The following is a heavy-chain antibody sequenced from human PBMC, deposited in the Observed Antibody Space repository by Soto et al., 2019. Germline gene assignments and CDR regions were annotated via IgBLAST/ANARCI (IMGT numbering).Heavy chain of an antibody. J-gene: IGHJ5*02. Sequence: QITLKESGPTLVKPTQTLTLTFTFSGFSLSTSGVAVGWIRQPPGKALEWLALIYWDDDKRYSPSMKSRLNIAKDTNKNQVVRTMTNMYTVDTDTYYCAHRSPERGLATCDPWGQGTLVTVSS. CDR3: AHRSPERGLATCDP. CDR2: IYWDDDK. D-gene: IGHD1-1*01. V-gene: IGHV2-5*02. CDR1: GFSLSTSGVA.